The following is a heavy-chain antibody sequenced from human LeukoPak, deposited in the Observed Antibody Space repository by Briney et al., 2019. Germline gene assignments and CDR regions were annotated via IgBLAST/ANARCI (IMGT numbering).Heavy chain of an antibody. CDR2: IIPIFGTA. CDR3: ARGWGSSTIRNYFDY. Sequence: SVKVSCKASGGTFSSYAISWVRQAPGQGLEWMGGIIPIFGTANYAQKFQGRVTITADKSTSTAYMELRSLRSDDTAVYYCARGWGSSTIRNYFDYWGQGTLVTVSS. CDR1: GGTFSSYA. J-gene: IGHJ4*02. D-gene: IGHD6-13*01. V-gene: IGHV1-69*06.